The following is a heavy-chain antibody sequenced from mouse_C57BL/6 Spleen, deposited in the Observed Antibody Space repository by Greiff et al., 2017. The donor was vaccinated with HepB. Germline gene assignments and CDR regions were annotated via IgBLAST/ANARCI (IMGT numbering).Heavy chain of an antibody. CDR1: GYTFTSYD. J-gene: IGHJ3*01. D-gene: IGHD2-5*01. V-gene: IGHV1-85*01. Sequence: VQLQQSGPELVKPGASVKLSCKASGYTFTSYDINWVKQRPGQGLEWIGWIYPRDGSTKYNEKFKGKATLTVDTSSSTAYMELHSLTSEDSAVYCCARLGYSNSPWFAYWGQGTLVTVSA. CDR3: ARLGYSNSPWFAY. CDR2: IYPRDGST.